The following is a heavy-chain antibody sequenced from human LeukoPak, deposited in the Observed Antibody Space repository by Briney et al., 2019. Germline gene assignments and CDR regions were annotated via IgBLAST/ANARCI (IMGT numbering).Heavy chain of an antibody. J-gene: IGHJ4*02. V-gene: IGHV4-59*01. CDR3: ARDIYGYSDY. CDR1: GFTFSDYY. CDR2: MYYSGST. D-gene: IGHD5-18*01. Sequence: GSLRLSCAASGFTFSDYYMSWIRQPPGKGLEWIANMYYSGSTNYNPSLKSRVTISVNTSKNQFSLRLSSVTAADTAVYYCARDIYGYSDYWGQGTLVTVSS.